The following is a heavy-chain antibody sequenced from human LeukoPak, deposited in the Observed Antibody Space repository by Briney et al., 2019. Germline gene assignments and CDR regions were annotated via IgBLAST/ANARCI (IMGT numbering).Heavy chain of an antibody. V-gene: IGHV1-69*01. CDR3: ARRPPYYSLEHYGMDV. CDR1: GGTFSSYA. Sequence: SVTVSCKASGGTFSSYAISWVRQAPGQGLEWMGGIIPIFGTANYAQKFQGRVTITADESTSTAYMELSSLRSEDTAVYYCARRPPYYSLEHYGMDVWGKGTTVTVSS. CDR2: IIPIFGTA. J-gene: IGHJ6*04. D-gene: IGHD3-16*01.